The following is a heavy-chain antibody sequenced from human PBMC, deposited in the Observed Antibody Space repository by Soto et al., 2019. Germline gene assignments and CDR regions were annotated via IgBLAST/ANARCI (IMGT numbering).Heavy chain of an antibody. V-gene: IGHV4-30-4*01. CDR2: IFYSGTT. D-gene: IGHD1-1*01. Sequence: SETLSLTCTVSGDSISSADYYWSWIRQTPGKGLEWIGHIFYSGTTYYNPSLKSRLTISVDTSKNHFSLRLTSVTAADTAVYYCARDLWVEPELYYYGMDVRGQGTKVTVYS. CDR3: ARDLWVEPELYYYGMDV. CDR1: GDSISSADYY. J-gene: IGHJ6*02.